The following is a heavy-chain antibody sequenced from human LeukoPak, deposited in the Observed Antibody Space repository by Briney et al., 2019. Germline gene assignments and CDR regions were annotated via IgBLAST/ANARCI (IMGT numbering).Heavy chain of an antibody. Sequence: SGGSLRLSCAASGFTFSSYAMSGVPQAPGKGLEWVSAISGSGGSTYYADSVKGRFTISRDNSKNTLYLQMNSLRAEDTAVYYCAKGCKEVLFTRDHCMDVWGKGTTVTISS. J-gene: IGHJ6*03. CDR3: AKGCKEVLFTRDHCMDV. D-gene: IGHD2-8*01. V-gene: IGHV3-23*01. CDR1: GFTFSSYA. CDR2: ISGSGGST.